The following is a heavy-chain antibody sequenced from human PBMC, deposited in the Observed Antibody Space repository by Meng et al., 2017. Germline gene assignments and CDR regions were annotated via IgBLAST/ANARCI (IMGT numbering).Heavy chain of an antibody. D-gene: IGHD4/OR15-4a*01. CDR1: GGSISSGHYY. J-gene: IGHJ5*02. CDR2: IYYSGST. V-gene: IGHV4-30-4*01. Sequence: QLQLQESDSGLVKPSQTLSLTCAVSGGSISSGHYYWSWIRQPPGKGLEWIGYIYYSGSTHYNPSLKSRVIISLDTSKNQFSLKLSSVTAADTAVYYCARRGADYGAFDPWGQGTLVTVSS. CDR3: ARRGADYGAFDP.